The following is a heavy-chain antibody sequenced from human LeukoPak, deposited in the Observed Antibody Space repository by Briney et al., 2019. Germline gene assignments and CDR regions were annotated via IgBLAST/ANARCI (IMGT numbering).Heavy chain of an antibody. D-gene: IGHD3-22*01. CDR1: GFTFSNAW. CDR3: TTSMIVVVITPEAFDI. V-gene: IGHV3-15*01. J-gene: IGHJ3*02. Sequence: GGSLRLSCAASGFTFSNAWMSWVRQAPVKGLEWVGRIKSKTDGGTTDYAAPVKGRFTISRDDSKNTLYLQMNSLKTEDTAVYYCTTSMIVVVITPEAFDIWGQGTMVTVSS. CDR2: IKSKTDGGTT.